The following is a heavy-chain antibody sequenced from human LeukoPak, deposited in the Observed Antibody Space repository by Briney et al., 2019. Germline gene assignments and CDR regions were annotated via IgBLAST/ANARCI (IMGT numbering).Heavy chain of an antibody. Sequence: SETLSLTCTVSGGSVSSHYWSWIRQPPGKGLEWIAYLLDSVNTKDNPSLNSRLTLSADTSKNQFSLRLSSVTAADTAVYYCATIKRGSIYGYFDFWGQGIKVTVSS. CDR3: ATIKRGSIYGYFDF. CDR2: LLDSVNT. V-gene: IGHV4-59*02. CDR1: GGSVSSHY. D-gene: IGHD5-18*01. J-gene: IGHJ4*02.